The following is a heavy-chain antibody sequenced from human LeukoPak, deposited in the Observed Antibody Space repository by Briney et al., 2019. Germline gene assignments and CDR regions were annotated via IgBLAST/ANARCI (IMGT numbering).Heavy chain of an antibody. V-gene: IGHV4-39*07. Sequence: SETLSLTCTVSGGSISSSSYYWGWIRQPPGKGLEWIGSIYYSGSTYYNPSLKSRVTISVDTSKNQFSLKLSSVTAADTAVYYCAMATITYYYYYMDVWGKGTTVTISS. J-gene: IGHJ6*03. CDR1: GGSISSSSYY. CDR2: IYYSGST. CDR3: AMATITYYYYYMDV. D-gene: IGHD5-24*01.